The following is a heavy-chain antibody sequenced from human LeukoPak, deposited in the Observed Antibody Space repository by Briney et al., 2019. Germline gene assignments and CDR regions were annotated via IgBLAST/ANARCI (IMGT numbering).Heavy chain of an antibody. D-gene: IGHD1-1*01. Sequence: PGGSLRLSCAASGFTFDDYGMSWVRQAPGKGLEWVSGLRNSDGSTYYADSVQGRFTISSDNSKNIVFLQMNNLRAEDTALYYCAKGLERESRLDSWGQGTLVTVSS. CDR2: LRNSDGST. CDR3: AKGLERESRLDS. J-gene: IGHJ4*02. CDR1: GFTFDDYG. V-gene: IGHV3-23*01.